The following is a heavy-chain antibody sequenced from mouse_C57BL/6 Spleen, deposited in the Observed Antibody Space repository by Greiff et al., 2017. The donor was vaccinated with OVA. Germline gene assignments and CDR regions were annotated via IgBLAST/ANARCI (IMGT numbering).Heavy chain of an antibody. Sequence: EVQRVESGGGLVQPKGSLKLSCAASGFSFNTYAMNWVRQAPGKGLEWVARIRSKSNNYATYYADSVKDRFTISRDDSESMLYLQMNNLKTEDTAMYYCVRELLYYFDYWGQGTTLTVSS. V-gene: IGHV10-1*01. D-gene: IGHD1-1*01. CDR2: IRSKSNNYAT. CDR3: VRELLYYFDY. CDR1: GFSFNTYA. J-gene: IGHJ2*01.